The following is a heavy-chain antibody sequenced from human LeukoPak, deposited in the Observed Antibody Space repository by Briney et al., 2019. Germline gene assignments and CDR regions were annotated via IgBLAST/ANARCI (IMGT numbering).Heavy chain of an antibody. V-gene: IGHV6-1*01. CDR1: GDSVSSNSAA. CDR3: ARDNRDQPLLSTYAFDI. D-gene: IGHD1-14*01. Sequence: SQTLSLTCAISGDSVSSNSAAWNWIRQSPSRGLEWLGRTYYRSKWYNDYAVSVKSRITINPDTSKNQFSLQLNSVTPEDTAVYYCARDNRDQPLLSTYAFDIWGQGTMVTVSS. CDR2: TYYRSKWYN. J-gene: IGHJ3*02.